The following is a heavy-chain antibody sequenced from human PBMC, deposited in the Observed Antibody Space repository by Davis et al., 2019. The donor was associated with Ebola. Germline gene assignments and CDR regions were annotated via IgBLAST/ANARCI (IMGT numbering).Heavy chain of an antibody. J-gene: IGHJ6*02. D-gene: IGHD3-3*01. V-gene: IGHV1-18*01. CDR1: GYTFTSYG. CDR3: ARDRVTIFGVVIISYGMDV. CDR2: ISAYNGNT. Sequence: ASVKVSCKASGYTFTSYGISWVRQAPGQGLEWMGWISAYNGNTNYAQKLQGRVTITRDTSANTAYMELSSLRSEDTAVYYCARDRVTIFGVVIISYGMDVWGQGTTVTVSS.